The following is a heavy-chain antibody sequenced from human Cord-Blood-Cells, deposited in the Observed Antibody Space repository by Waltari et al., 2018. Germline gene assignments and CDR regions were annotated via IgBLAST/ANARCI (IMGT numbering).Heavy chain of an antibody. Sequence: QVQLQQWGAGLLKPSEPLSLTCAVYGGSFSGSYWSWTRQPPGKGLEWIGEINHSGSTNYNPSLKSRVTISVDTSKNQFSLKLSSVTAADTAVYYCASTYCGGDCYSDYWGQGTLVTVSS. CDR2: INHSGST. J-gene: IGHJ4*02. V-gene: IGHV4-34*01. D-gene: IGHD2-21*02. CDR1: GGSFSGSY. CDR3: ASTYCGGDCYSDY.